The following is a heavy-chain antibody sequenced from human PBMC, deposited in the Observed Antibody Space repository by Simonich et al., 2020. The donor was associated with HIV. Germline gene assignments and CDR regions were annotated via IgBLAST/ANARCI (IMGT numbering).Heavy chain of an antibody. J-gene: IGHJ4*02. Sequence: QVQLQQWGAGLLKPSETLSLTCAVYGGSFSCYYWSWIRQPPGKGLEWIGEINYKGSTNYNPSLKSRVTISVDTSKNQFSLKLSSVTAADTAVYYCARGFYQRLYYFDYWGQGTLVTVSS. D-gene: IGHD2-2*01. V-gene: IGHV4-34*01. CDR2: INYKGST. CDR1: GGSFSCYY. CDR3: ARGFYQRLYYFDY.